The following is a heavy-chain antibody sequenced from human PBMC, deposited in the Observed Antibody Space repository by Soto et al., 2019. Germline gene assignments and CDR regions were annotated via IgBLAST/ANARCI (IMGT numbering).Heavy chain of an antibody. Sequence: SVKVSCKASGGNFSSYAISWVRQAPGQGLEWMGGIIPIFGTANYAQKFQGRVTITADESTSTAYMELSSLRSEDTAVYYCARGPYYYGSGSSLDYWGQGTLVTVSS. CDR3: ARGPYYYGSGSSLDY. V-gene: IGHV1-69*13. CDR2: IIPIFGTA. D-gene: IGHD3-10*01. J-gene: IGHJ4*02. CDR1: GGNFSSYA.